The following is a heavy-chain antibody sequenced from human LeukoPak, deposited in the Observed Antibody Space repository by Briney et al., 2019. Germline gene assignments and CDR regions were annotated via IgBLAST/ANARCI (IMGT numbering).Heavy chain of an antibody. CDR2: IRYDGSNE. V-gene: IGHV3-30*02. CDR3: AKDRILTGSSSSRGSWFVDY. D-gene: IGHD6-6*01. J-gene: IGHJ4*02. CDR1: GFTFSSYG. Sequence: GGSLRLSCAASGFTFSSYGMHWVRQAPGKGREWVAFIRYDGSNEYYADSVKGRFTISRDNSKNTLYLQMNSLRREDTAVYYCAKDRILTGSSSSRGSWFVDYWGQGTLVTVSS.